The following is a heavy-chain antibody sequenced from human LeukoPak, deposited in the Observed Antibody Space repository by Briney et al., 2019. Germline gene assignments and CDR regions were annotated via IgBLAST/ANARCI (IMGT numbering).Heavy chain of an antibody. CDR2: IIPIFGTA. J-gene: IGHJ6*03. D-gene: IGHD2-2*01. Sequence: SVKVSCKASGGTFSSYAISWVRQAPGHGLEWMGGIIPIFGTANYAQKFQGRVTITTDESTSTAYMELSSLRSEDTAVYYCASLWDIVVVPAARDHYYYYMDVWGKGTTVTVSS. V-gene: IGHV1-69*05. CDR1: GGTFSSYA. CDR3: ASLWDIVVVPAARDHYYYYMDV.